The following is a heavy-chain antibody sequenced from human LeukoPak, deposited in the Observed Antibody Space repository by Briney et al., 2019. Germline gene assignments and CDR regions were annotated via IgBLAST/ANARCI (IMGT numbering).Heavy chain of an antibody. D-gene: IGHD2-15*01. CDR1: GGSISSSSYY. CDR3: ARRCRGRGGNWYFDL. J-gene: IGHJ2*01. Sequence: SETLSLTCTVSGGSISSSSYYWGWIRQPPGKGLEWIGSIYYSGSTYYNPSLKSRVTISVDTSKNQFSLKLSSVTAADTAVYYCARRCRGRGGNWYFDLWGRGTLVTVSS. CDR2: IYYSGST. V-gene: IGHV4-39*01.